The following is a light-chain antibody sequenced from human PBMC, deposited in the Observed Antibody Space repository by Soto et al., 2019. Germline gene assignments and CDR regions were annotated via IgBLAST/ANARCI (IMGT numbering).Light chain of an antibody. CDR1: QSVSSNY. CDR3: QQYDSSWT. CDR2: GAS. Sequence: IVLTQSPGTLSLSPGERATLSCRASQSVSSNYLAWYQQKPGQAPRLLIYGASSRATGIPDRFSGSGSGTDFTLTISRLEPEDFAVYYCQQYDSSWTFGQGTKVDI. V-gene: IGKV3-20*01. J-gene: IGKJ1*01.